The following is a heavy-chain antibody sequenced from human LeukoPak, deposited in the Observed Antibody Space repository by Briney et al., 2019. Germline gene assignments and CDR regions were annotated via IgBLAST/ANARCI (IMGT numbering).Heavy chain of an antibody. J-gene: IGHJ4*01. D-gene: IGHD6-6*01. CDR1: GVTFSNAW. CDR3: TTDNSSSLKFDY. V-gene: IGHV3-15*01. CDR2: IKSKTDGGTT. Sequence: GGSLRLSCAASGVTFSNAWMSWVRQAPGKGLEWVGRIKSKTDGGTTDYAAPVKGRFTISRDDSKNTLYLQMNSLKTEDTAVYYCTTDNSSSLKFDYWGQGTLVTVSS.